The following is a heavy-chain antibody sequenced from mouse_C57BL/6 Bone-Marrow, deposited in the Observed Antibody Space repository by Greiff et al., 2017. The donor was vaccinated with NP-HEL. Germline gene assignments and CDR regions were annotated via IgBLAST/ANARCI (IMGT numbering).Heavy chain of an antibody. CDR2: IYPGGGYT. V-gene: IGHV1-63*01. CDR3: AIIYYGYDAWFAY. D-gene: IGHD2-2*01. CDR1: GYTFTNYW. J-gene: IGHJ3*01. Sequence: VQLQQSGAELVRPGTSVKMSCKASGYTFTNYWIGWAKQRPGHGLEWIGDIYPGGGYTNYNEKFKGKATLTADKSSGTAYMQFSSLTSEDSAIYYCAIIYYGYDAWFAYWGQGTLVTVSA.